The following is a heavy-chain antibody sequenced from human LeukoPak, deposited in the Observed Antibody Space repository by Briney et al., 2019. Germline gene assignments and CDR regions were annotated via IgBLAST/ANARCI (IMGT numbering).Heavy chain of an antibody. J-gene: IGHJ4*02. CDR3: ARHVSVWGSYRDY. Sequence: GESLKISCKGSGYSFTSYWIGWVRQMPGKGLEWMGIIYPGDSDTRYSPSSQGQVTISADKSISTAYLQWSSLKASDTAMYYCARHVSVWGSYRDYWGQGTLVTVSS. CDR1: GYSFTSYW. CDR2: IYPGDSDT. D-gene: IGHD3-16*02. V-gene: IGHV5-51*01.